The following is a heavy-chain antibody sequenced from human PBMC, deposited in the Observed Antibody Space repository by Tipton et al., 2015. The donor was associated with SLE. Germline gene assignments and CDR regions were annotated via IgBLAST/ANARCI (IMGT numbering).Heavy chain of an antibody. D-gene: IGHD1-1*01. CDR2: IIHSGVT. V-gene: IGHV4-34*12. CDR3: AREGSPGGGRWNGHMGGYFDS. CDR1: GGSFNGYF. Sequence: TLSLTCAVYGGSFNGYFWTWIRQPPGKGLEWIGEIIHSGVTNYNPSLRSRVTISVDMSKNQVSLKLSSVTAADTAVYYCAREGSPGGGRWNGHMGGYFDSWGQGTLVTVSS. J-gene: IGHJ4*02.